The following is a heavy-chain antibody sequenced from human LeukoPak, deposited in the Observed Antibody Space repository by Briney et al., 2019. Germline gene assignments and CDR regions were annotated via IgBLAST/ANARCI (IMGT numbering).Heavy chain of an antibody. CDR2: IYSGGST. CDR3: AKDARYYDFWSGYYTPDNWFDP. V-gene: IGHV3-66*02. CDR1: GFTFSGFW. Sequence: GGSLRLSCAASGFTFSGFWMHWVRQAPGKGLEWVSIIYSGGSTYYADSVKGRFTISRDNSKNTLYLQMNSLRAEDTAVYYCAKDARYYDFWSGYYTPDNWFDPWGQGTLVTVSS. J-gene: IGHJ5*02. D-gene: IGHD3-3*01.